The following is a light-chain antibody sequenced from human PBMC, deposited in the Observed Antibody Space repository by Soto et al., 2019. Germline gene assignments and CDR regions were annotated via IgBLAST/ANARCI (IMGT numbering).Light chain of an antibody. V-gene: IGLV1-40*01. CDR1: SSNIGAGYD. Sequence: QSVLKQPPSVSGAPGQRVTISCTGSSSNIGAGYDVHWYQQLPGTAPKLLIYTNNNRPSGVPDRFSGSKSGTSASLAIVGLQAEDEADYYCQSYDSDLSGFFVFGTGTKVTVL. CDR3: QSYDSDLSGFFV. J-gene: IGLJ1*01. CDR2: TNN.